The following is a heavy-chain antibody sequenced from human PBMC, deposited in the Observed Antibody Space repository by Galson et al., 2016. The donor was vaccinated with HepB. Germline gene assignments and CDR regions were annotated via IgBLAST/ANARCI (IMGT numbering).Heavy chain of an antibody. D-gene: IGHD6-13*01. Sequence: SVKVSCKASGDTLRSDAFSWVRQAPGQGLEWLGAIIPAFGVLNYARQFQDRINITADESMTTAYLELSSLRSEDTAVYYCARERDSSSRQPYYFDYWGHGTQVIVSA. CDR1: GDTLRSDA. J-gene: IGHJ4*01. CDR3: ARERDSSSRQPYYFDY. CDR2: IIPAFGVL. V-gene: IGHV1-69*13.